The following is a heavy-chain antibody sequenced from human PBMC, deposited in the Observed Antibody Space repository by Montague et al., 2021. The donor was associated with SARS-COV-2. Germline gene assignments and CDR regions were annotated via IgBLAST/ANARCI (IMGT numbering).Heavy chain of an antibody. D-gene: IGHD2-2*01. CDR2: ISTTGSP. CDR1: GDSISRNNLY. CDR3: TIEGHITTICSGCPRNWFDP. V-gene: IGHV4-61*02. J-gene: IGHJ5*02. Sequence: TLSLTCTLSGDSISRNNLYWTWLRQPTGKGLEWIGRISTTGSPEYNPSLKSRVTLSQDTSKNQFSLRLSTVTAADPAMYYCTIEGHITTICSGCPRNWFDPWGQGTLVTVSS.